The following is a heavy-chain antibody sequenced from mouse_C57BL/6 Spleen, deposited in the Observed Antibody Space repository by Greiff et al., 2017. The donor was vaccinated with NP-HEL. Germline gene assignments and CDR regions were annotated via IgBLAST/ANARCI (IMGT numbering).Heavy chain of an antibody. CDR3: ARKGYYYDSTSYWYFDV. CDR1: GYTFTSYW. V-gene: IGHV1-55*01. CDR2: IYPGSGST. D-gene: IGHD1-1*01. Sequence: VQLQQPGAELVKPGASVKMSCKASGYTFTSYWITWVKQRPGQGLEWIGDIYPGSGSTNYNEKFKSKATLTVDTSSSTAYMQLSSLTSEDSAVYYCARKGYYYDSTSYWYFDVWGTGTTVTVSS. J-gene: IGHJ1*03.